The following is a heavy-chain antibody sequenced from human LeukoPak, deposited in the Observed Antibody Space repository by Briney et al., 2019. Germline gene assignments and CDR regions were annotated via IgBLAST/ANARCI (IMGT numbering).Heavy chain of an antibody. V-gene: IGHV3-11*04. CDR2: INSGGSTL. Sequence: GGSLRLSCAASGFIVSSNYMSWVRQAPGKGLEWVSYINSGGSTLYYADSVKGRFTISRDNAKNSLYLQMNSLRAEDTAVYYCARIHNLGILAHFDYWGQGTLVTVSS. J-gene: IGHJ4*02. CDR3: ARIHNLGILAHFDY. CDR1: GFIVSSNY. D-gene: IGHD1-1*01.